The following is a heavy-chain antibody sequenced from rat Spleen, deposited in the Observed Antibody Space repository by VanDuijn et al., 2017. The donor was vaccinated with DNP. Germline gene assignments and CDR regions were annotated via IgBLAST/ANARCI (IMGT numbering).Heavy chain of an antibody. CDR3: ARHSTEGMHFDY. D-gene: IGHD1-11*01. J-gene: IGHJ2*01. CDR2: ISYEGSST. V-gene: IGHV5-22*01. CDR1: GFNFSNYG. Sequence: EVQLVESGGGLVQPGRSLELSCAASGFNFSNYGMAWVRQAPKKGLEWVASISYEGSSTYYGDSVKGRFTISRDNAKSTLYLQMNSLRSEDTATYYCARHSTEGMHFDYWGQGVMVTVSS.